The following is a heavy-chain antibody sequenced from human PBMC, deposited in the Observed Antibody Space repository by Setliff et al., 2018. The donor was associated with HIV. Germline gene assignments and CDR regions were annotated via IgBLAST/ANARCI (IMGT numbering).Heavy chain of an antibody. Sequence: SETLSLTCTVSGGSILTTNYYYNWIRQPAGKGLEWIGRIYTSDNTFYNPSLKSRVTISLDASKNQFSLRLSSVTAADTAMYFCARGVVALSPRGPLDLWGQGTLVTV. CDR2: IYTSDNT. CDR3: ARGVVALSPRGPLDL. V-gene: IGHV4-61*02. CDR1: GGSILTTNYY. J-gene: IGHJ4*03. D-gene: IGHD5-12*01.